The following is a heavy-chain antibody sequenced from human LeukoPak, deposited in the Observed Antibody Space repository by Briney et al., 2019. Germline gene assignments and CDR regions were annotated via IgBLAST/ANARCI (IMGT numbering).Heavy chain of an antibody. V-gene: IGHV3-11*04. J-gene: IGHJ5*02. CDR2: ITNSVSTI. CDR1: GFTFSDYY. D-gene: IGHD4-11*01. Sequence: GGSLRLXCAASGFTFSDYYMRWIRQAPGKGLEWVSYITNSVSTIYYADSVKGRFTISRDNAKNSLYLQMNSLRDEDTAVYYCARGAYSKIDPWGQGTLVTVSS. CDR3: ARGAYSKIDP.